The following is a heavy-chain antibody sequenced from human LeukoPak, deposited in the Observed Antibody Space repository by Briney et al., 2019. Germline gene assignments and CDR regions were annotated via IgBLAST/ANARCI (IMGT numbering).Heavy chain of an antibody. CDR2: INHSGST. J-gene: IGHJ4*02. CDR1: GGSFSGYY. V-gene: IGHV4-34*01. Sequence: SETLSLTCAVYGGSFSGYYWSWIRQPPGKGLEWIGEINHSGSTNYNPSLKSRVTISVDTSKNQFSLRLSSVTAADTAVYYCARAYGDQGVWGQGTLVTVSS. CDR3: ARAYGDQGV. D-gene: IGHD4-17*01.